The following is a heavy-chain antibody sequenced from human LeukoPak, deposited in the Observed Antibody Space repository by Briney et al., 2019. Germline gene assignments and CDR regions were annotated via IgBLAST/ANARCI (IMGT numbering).Heavy chain of an antibody. Sequence: SETLSLTCTVSGGSMSSYYWTWIRQPAGKRREWIGRIYSSENTNFNPSLESRVTMSLDTSKNQFSLKLSSVTAADTAVYYCAGAPQLTGRFDSWGQGTLVTVSS. CDR1: GGSMSSYY. J-gene: IGHJ4*02. V-gene: IGHV4-4*07. CDR2: IYSSENT. D-gene: IGHD7-27*01. CDR3: AGAPQLTGRFDS.